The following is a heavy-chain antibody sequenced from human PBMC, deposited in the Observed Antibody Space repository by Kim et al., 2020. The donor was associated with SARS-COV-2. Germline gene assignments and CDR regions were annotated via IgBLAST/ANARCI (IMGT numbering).Heavy chain of an antibody. D-gene: IGHD6-13*01. CDR3: ARGGYSSSSNYYGMDV. V-gene: IGHV3-30*07. Sequence: GKGRFTISRDNAKNTQYLQMNGLRTEDTAVYYCARGGYSSSSNYYGMDVWGQGTTVTVSS. J-gene: IGHJ6*02.